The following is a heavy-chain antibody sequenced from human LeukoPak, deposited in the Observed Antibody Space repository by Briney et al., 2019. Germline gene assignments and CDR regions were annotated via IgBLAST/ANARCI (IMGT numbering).Heavy chain of an antibody. Sequence: ASVKVSCKASGYTFTGYYMHWVRQAPGQGLEWMGWINPNSGGTNYAQKFQGRVTVTRDTSISTAYMELSRLRAEDTAVYYCAKDRRPNSYSSRWLDYWGQGTLVTVSS. D-gene: IGHD6-13*01. CDR2: INPNSGGT. CDR1: GYTFTGYY. CDR3: AKDRRPNSYSSRWLDY. J-gene: IGHJ4*02. V-gene: IGHV1-2*02.